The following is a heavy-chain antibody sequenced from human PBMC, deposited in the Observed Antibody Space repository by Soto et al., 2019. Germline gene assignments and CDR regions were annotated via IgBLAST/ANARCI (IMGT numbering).Heavy chain of an antibody. D-gene: IGHD5-12*01. J-gene: IGHJ4*02. CDR1: GGSISSYY. Sequence: SETRSLTCTVSGGSISSYYWSWIRQPPGKGLEWIGYIYYSGSTNYNPSLKSRVTISVDTSKNQFSLKLSSVTAADTAVYYCARGAERWLPFDYWGQGTLVTVSS. CDR2: IYYSGST. CDR3: ARGAERWLPFDY. V-gene: IGHV4-59*01.